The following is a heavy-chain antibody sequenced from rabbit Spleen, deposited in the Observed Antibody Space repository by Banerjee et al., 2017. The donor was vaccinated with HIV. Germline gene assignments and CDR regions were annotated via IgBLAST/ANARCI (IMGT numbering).Heavy chain of an antibody. CDR3: VRDGRGAIYSNGDFNL. CDR1: GVSFSGDSY. D-gene: IGHD6-1*01. Sequence: QEQLVESGGDLVKPGASLTLTCIASGVSFSGDSYMCWVRQAPGKGLEWIVCIDTGSSGFTYLASWAKGRFTISKASSTTVTLQMTSVTGADTATYFCVRDGRGAIYSNGDFNLWGQGTLVTVS. V-gene: IGHV1S45*01. J-gene: IGHJ4*01. CDR2: IDTGSSGFT.